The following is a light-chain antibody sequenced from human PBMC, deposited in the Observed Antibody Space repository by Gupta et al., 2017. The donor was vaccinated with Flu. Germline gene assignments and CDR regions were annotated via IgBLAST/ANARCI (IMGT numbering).Light chain of an antibody. V-gene: IGKV2-30*01. CDR1: QSLVYSDGNTV. J-gene: IGKJ1*01. CDR3: MQGAHWPWA. CDR2: LVS. Sequence: DVVMTQSPRSLPVTLGQPASISCRSCQSLVYSDGNTVLHWFQQRPGQSPRRLIYLVSHRDSGVPDRFSGSGSGPEFTVKIIRVEAEDVGVYFCMQGAHWPWAFGQGTKVEIK.